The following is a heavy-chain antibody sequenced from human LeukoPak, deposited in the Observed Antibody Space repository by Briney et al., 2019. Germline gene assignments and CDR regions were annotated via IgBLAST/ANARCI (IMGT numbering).Heavy chain of an antibody. CDR1: GFTFSSYW. CDR2: ISWNSGSI. D-gene: IGHD2-21*01. Sequence: PGGSLRLSCAASGFTFSSYWMSWVRQAPGKGLEWVSGISWNSGSIGYADSVKGRFTISRDNAKNSLYLQMNSLRAEDTALYYCAKDHRGGYSDFDYWGQGTLVTVSS. V-gene: IGHV3-9*01. J-gene: IGHJ4*02. CDR3: AKDHRGGYSDFDY.